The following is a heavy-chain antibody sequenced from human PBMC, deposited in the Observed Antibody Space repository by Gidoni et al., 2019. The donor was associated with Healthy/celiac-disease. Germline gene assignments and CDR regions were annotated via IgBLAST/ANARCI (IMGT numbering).Heavy chain of an antibody. CDR3: ARQSGIHYFDY. Sequence: QLQLQESGPGLLQPSETLSLTCPVSGGSISSSSYYWGWIRQPPGKGLEWIGSIYYSGSTDYNPSLKSRVTISVDTSKNQFSLKLSSVTAADTAVYYCARQSGIHYFDYWGQGTLVTVSS. CDR2: IYYSGST. J-gene: IGHJ4*02. CDR1: GGSISSSSYY. D-gene: IGHD3-10*01. V-gene: IGHV4-39*01.